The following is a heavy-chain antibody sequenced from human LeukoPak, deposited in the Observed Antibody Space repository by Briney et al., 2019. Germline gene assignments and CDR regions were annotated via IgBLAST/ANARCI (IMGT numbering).Heavy chain of an antibody. CDR2: ISGDGDKA. CDR1: GFTFTTYA. J-gene: IGHJ3*01. V-gene: IGHV3-23*01. Sequence: GGSLRLPCAASGFTFTTYAINWVRQAPGKGLEWVSGISGDGDKAYYADSVKGRFTISRDNSKNTVSLQMSSLRAEDTALYYCAKDLALAGTGGGFDVWGQGTRVAVSS. D-gene: IGHD6-19*01. CDR3: AKDLALAGTGGGFDV.